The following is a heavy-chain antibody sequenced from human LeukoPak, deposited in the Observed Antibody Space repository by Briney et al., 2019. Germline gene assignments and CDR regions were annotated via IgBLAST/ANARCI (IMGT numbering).Heavy chain of an antibody. CDR1: GFTFSSYS. V-gene: IGHV3-21*01. CDR2: ISSSSSYI. Sequence: GGSLRLSCAASGFTFSSYSMNWVRQAPGKGLEWVSSISSSSSYIYYADSVKGRFTISRDNAKNSLYLQMNSLRAEDTAVYYCARDLSHMGTNLRFLEWLPGDFDYWGQGTLSPSPQ. J-gene: IGHJ4*02. D-gene: IGHD3-3*01. CDR3: ARDLSHMGTNLRFLEWLPGDFDY.